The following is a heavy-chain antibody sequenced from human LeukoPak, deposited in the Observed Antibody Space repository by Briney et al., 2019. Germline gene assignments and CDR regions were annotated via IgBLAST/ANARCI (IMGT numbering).Heavy chain of an antibody. CDR3: ARESSSSLLGY. Sequence: PSQTLSLTCTVSGGSISSGSYYWSWIRQPAGKGLEWIGRIYTSGSTNYNPSLKSRVPISVDTSKNQFSPKLSSVTAADTAVYYCARESSSSLLGYWGQGTLVTVSS. V-gene: IGHV4-61*02. CDR1: GGSISSGSYY. D-gene: IGHD6-6*01. J-gene: IGHJ4*02. CDR2: IYTSGST.